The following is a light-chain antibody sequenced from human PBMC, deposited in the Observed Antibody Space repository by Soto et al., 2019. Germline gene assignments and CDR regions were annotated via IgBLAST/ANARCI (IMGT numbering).Light chain of an antibody. Sequence: QPVLTQPPSASGTPGQRVTISCSGSSSNIGSNYVYWYQQLPRTAPKLLIYRNNQRPSGVPDRFSGSKSGTSASLAISGLRSEDETDYYCAAWDDSLSGVVFGGGTQLTVL. CDR3: AAWDDSLSGVV. CDR2: RNN. V-gene: IGLV1-47*01. J-gene: IGLJ2*01. CDR1: SSNIGSNY.